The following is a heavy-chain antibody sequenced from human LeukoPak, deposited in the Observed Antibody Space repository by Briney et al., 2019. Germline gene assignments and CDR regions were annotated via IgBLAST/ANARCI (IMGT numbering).Heavy chain of an antibody. J-gene: IGHJ3*02. V-gene: IGHV3-30-3*01. Sequence: GGSLRLSCAASGFTFSSYAMHWVRQAPGKGLERVAVISYDGSNKYYADSVKGRFTISRDNSKNTLYLQMNSLRAEDTAVYYCARDPQSNQAGLMGAFDIWGQGTMVTVPS. CDR1: GFTFSSYA. CDR3: ARDPQSNQAGLMGAFDI. CDR2: ISYDGSNK. D-gene: IGHD6-13*01.